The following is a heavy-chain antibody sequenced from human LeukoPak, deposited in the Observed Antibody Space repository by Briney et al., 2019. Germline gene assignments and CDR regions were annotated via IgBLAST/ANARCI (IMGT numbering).Heavy chain of an antibody. Sequence: GGPLSLFCTASGSTLSTYCNAWLRQAPGKGLEWVANIKGDESARHHAESVKRRFSIFRDNTQRSEYLQMSRLRGEDTAVYYCARDVGGNVDNSGEGTLFTVSS. CDR2: IKGDESAR. CDR1: GSTLSTYC. V-gene: IGHV3-7*01. CDR3: ARDVGGNVDN. J-gene: IGHJ4*02.